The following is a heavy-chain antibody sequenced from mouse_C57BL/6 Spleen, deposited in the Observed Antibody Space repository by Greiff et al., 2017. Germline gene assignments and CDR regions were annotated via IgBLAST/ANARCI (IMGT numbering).Heavy chain of an antibody. CDR2: ISDGGSYT. J-gene: IGHJ3*01. Sequence: EVKLLESGAGLVKPGGSLKLSCAASGFTFSSYAMSWVRQTPEKRLEWVAAISDGGSYTYYLDNVKGRFTISRDNAKNTLYLQMSHLKSEDTAMYYGARGGDSSVPGFAYWGQGTLVTVSA. V-gene: IGHV5-4*03. CDR1: GFTFSSYA. D-gene: IGHD3-2*02. CDR3: ARGGDSSVPGFAY.